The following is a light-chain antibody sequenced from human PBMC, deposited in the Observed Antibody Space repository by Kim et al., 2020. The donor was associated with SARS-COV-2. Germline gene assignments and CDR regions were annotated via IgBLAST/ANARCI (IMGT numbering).Light chain of an antibody. J-gene: IGLJ2*01. CDR3: YSAADNNVV. Sequence: SGAPGQTARITCSGDVVAKKYARWFQQKPGQAPVLVIYKDSERPSGIPERFSGSSSGTTVTLTITGAHIEDEADYYCYSAADNNVVFGGGTQLTVL. CDR1: VVAKKY. V-gene: IGLV3-27*01. CDR2: KDS.